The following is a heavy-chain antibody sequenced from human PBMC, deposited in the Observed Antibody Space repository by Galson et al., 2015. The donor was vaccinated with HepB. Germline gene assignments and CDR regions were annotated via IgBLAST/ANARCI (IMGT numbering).Heavy chain of an antibody. CDR3: VRRDGYNYQGGFDY. V-gene: IGHV3-64D*06. J-gene: IGHJ4*02. Sequence: SLRLSCAASGFTFSSYAMHWVRQAPGKGLEYVSAISSKGGSTYYADSVKGRFTISRDNSKNTLYLQMSSLRAEDTAVYYCVRRDGYNYQGGFDYWGQGTLVTVSS. CDR1: GFTFSSYA. CDR2: ISSKGGST. D-gene: IGHD5-24*01.